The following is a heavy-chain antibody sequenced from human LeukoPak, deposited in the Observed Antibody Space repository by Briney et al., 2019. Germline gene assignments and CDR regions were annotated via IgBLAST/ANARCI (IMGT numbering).Heavy chain of an antibody. CDR1: GFTFSTYA. CDR2: ISGSGGRT. J-gene: IGHJ4*02. CDR3: ARVYNWNHFDY. V-gene: IGHV3-23*01. Sequence: GGSLRLSCADSGFTFSTYAMTWVRQAPGKGLEWVSTISGSGGRTFYADSVKGRFAISRDDSKNTLYLQMNSLRAEDTTVSYCARVYNWNHFDYWGQGTLVTVSS. D-gene: IGHD1-20*01.